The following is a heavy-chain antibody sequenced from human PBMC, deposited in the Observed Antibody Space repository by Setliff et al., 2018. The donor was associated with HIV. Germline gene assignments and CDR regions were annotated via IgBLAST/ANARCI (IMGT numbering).Heavy chain of an antibody. D-gene: IGHD6-13*01. CDR2: ISSSSSTI. V-gene: IGHV3-48*01. Sequence: GSLRLSCAASGFTFSSYSMNWVRQAPGKGLAWVSAISSSSSTIYYADSVKGRFTISRDNAKNSLYLQMNSLRAEDTAVYYCARSRAAGFDYWGQGTLVTVSS. CDR1: GFTFSSYS. J-gene: IGHJ4*02. CDR3: ARSRAAGFDY.